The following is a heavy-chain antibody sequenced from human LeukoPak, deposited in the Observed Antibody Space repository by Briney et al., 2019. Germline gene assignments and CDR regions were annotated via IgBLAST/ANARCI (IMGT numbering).Heavy chain of an antibody. D-gene: IGHD3-22*01. V-gene: IGHV4-30-4*08. Sequence: LRLSCAASGFTSSDYYMSWIRQAPGKGLEWIAYMYYSGSTYYNPSLKSRVTMSADTSKNQLSLKLSSVTAADTAVYYCARPYYYDSRIDPWGQGILVTVSS. CDR2: MYYSGST. CDR1: GFTSSDYY. J-gene: IGHJ5*02. CDR3: ARPYYYDSRIDP.